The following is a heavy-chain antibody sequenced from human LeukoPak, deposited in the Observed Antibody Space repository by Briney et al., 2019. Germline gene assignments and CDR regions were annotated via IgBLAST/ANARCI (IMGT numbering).Heavy chain of an antibody. J-gene: IGHJ6*02. CDR3: ARRGSSPSTYYGMDV. V-gene: IGHV4-34*01. CDR2: INHSGST. D-gene: IGHD6-13*01. Sequence: PSETLSLTCAVYSGSFSGYYWSWIRQPPGKGLEWIGEINHSGSTNYNPSLKRRVTISGDTSKNQVSLKLSSVTAADTAVYYCARRGSSPSTYYGMDVWGQGTTVTVSS. CDR1: SGSFSGYY.